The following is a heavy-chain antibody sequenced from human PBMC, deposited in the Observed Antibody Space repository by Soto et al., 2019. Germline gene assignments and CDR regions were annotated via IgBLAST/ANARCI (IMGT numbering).Heavy chain of an antibody. V-gene: IGHV4-59*01. Sequence: SETLSLTCIVSGGSITSYHWSWIRQLPEKGLEWIAYKSYTGNTNYNPSFQSRVTISIDTSKNQLSHKITSMTAADTAVYYCARDMQAGFTHYFDPWGQGTLVTVSS. CDR3: ARDMQAGFTHYFDP. CDR2: KSYTGNT. CDR1: GGSITSYH. D-gene: IGHD6-13*01. J-gene: IGHJ5*02.